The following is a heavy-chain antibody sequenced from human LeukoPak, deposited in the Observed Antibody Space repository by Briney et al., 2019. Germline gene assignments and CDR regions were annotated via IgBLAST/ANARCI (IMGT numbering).Heavy chain of an antibody. J-gene: IGHJ4*02. CDR1: GGSFSGYY. CDR2: INHRGST. D-gene: IGHD6-19*01. Sequence: KPSETLSLTCAVYGGSFSGYYWSWIRQPPGRGLEWIGEINHRGSTNYSPSLKSRVTISVDTSKNQFSLKLSSVTAADTAVYYCARGQVAVAGTALRHNKNFDYWGQGTLVTVSS. V-gene: IGHV4-34*01. CDR3: ARGQVAVAGTALRHNKNFDY.